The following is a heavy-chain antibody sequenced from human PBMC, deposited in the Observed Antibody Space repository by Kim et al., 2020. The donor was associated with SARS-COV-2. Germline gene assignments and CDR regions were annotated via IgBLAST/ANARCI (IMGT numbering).Heavy chain of an antibody. D-gene: IGHD3-9*01. Sequence: SETLSLTCTVSGGSISSYYWSWIRQPPGKGLEWIGYIYYSGSTNYNPSLKSRVTISVDTSKNQFSLKLSSVTAADTAVYYCARHAYDILTGYYYYFDYWGQGTLVTVSS. CDR1: GGSISSYY. CDR2: IYYSGST. J-gene: IGHJ4*02. V-gene: IGHV4-59*08. CDR3: ARHAYDILTGYYYYFDY.